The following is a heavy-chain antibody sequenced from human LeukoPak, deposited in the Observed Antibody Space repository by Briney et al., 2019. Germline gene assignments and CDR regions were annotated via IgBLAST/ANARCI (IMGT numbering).Heavy chain of an antibody. Sequence: PGGSLRLSCTASGFTFSTYWMSWVRQAPGKGLVWVSRINSDGINTSYADSVKGRFTISRDNAKNTLNLQMNSLRAEDTAVYYCARDLGQYYDTSDNWFDPWGQGTLVTVSS. CDR3: ARDLGQYYDTSDNWFDP. V-gene: IGHV3-74*01. CDR1: GFTFSTYW. CDR2: INSDGINT. D-gene: IGHD3-22*01. J-gene: IGHJ5*02.